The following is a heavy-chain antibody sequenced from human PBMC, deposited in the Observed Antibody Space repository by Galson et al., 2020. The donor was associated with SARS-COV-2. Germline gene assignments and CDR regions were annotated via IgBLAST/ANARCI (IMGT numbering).Heavy chain of an antibody. CDR3: ARVGGNDGWNWFDP. CDR2: IYYNGAT. CDR1: GDSISTYH. J-gene: IGHJ5*02. V-gene: IGHV4-59*01. D-gene: IGHD1-1*01. Sequence: SETLSLTCSVSGDSISTYHWSWLRQPPGKGLEWIGYIYYNGATDYNPSLESRVTISVDTSENQFSLMLNSVTAADTAVYYCARVGGNDGWNWFDPWGQGTLVSVSS.